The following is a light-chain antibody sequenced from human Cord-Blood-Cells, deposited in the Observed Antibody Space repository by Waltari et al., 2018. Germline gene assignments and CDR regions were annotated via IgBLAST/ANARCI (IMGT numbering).Light chain of an antibody. Sequence: EIVMTQSPATLSVSPGESATLSCRPSQSVSSNLAWYQQKPGQAPRLLIYSASTRATGIPARFSGSGSGTEFTLTISSLQSEDFAVYYCQQYNNWPPYSFGQGTKLEIK. J-gene: IGKJ2*03. V-gene: IGKV3-15*01. CDR1: QSVSSN. CDR3: QQYNNWPPYS. CDR2: SAS.